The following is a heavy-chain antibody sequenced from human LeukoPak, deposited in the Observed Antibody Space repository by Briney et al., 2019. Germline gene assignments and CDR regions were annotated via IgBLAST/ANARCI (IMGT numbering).Heavy chain of an antibody. CDR3: ARDHGAGYLVY. D-gene: IGHD3-9*01. J-gene: IGHJ4*02. V-gene: IGHV1-46*01. CDR1: GYTFIGFY. CDR2: INPSGGST. Sequence: ASVKVSYKASGYTFIGFYIHWVRQAPGQGLEWMGIINPSGGSTSYAQKFQGRVTMTRDMSTSTVYMELSSLRSEDTAVYYCARDHGAGYLVYWGQGTLVTVSS.